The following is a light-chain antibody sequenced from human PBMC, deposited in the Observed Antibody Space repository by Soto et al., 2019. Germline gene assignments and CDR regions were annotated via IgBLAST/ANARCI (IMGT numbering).Light chain of an antibody. J-gene: IGKJ1*01. CDR3: QQYNSYPST. CDR1: QRMTSW. Sequence: DIQLTQSPSTLSASVGDRVTITCRASQRMTSWLAWYQQKPGKAPKVLIYDASSLESGVPSRFSGSGSGTDFTLTISSLQPDDFATYYCQQYNSYPSTFGQGTKVDIK. V-gene: IGKV1-5*01. CDR2: DAS.